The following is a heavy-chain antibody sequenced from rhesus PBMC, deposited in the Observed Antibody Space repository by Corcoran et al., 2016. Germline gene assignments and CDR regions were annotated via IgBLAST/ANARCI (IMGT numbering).Heavy chain of an antibody. CDR1: GGSISSSNW. CDR2: IYGGSGST. V-gene: IGHV4-93*02. J-gene: IGHJ4*01. Sequence: QVQLQESGPGVVKPSETLSLTCAVSGGSISSSNWWSWIRQSPGQGLEWIGYIYGGSGSTSYNPARKSRVTISTDTAKNQCSLKLGSVTAADTAVYYCARHPATVVTYLDYWGQGVLVTVSS. D-gene: IGHD3-28*01. CDR3: ARHPATVVTYLDY.